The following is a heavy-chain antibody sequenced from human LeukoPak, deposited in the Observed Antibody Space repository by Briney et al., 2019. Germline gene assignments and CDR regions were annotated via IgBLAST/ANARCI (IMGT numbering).Heavy chain of an antibody. D-gene: IGHD3-22*01. CDR3: ARGDEYYYDSSGYLH. Sequence: PGGSLRLSCAASGFTFSGYYMSWIRQAPGKGLEWVSYISDSGSTIYYADSVRGRFTISRDNVENSLYLQMNSLRVEDTAVYYCARGDEYYYDSSGYLHWGQGTLVIVSS. CDR2: ISDSGSTI. V-gene: IGHV3-11*01. CDR1: GFTFSGYY. J-gene: IGHJ1*01.